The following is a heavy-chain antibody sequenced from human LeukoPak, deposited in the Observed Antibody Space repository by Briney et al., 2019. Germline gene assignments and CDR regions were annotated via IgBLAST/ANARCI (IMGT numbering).Heavy chain of an antibody. Sequence: PGGSLRLSSAASGFTFSSYGMHWVRQAPGKGLEWVAFIRYDGSNKYYADSVKGRFTISRDNSKNSLYLQMNSLRAEDTAVYYCAREITMIVVAEFDYWGQGTLVTVSS. CDR3: AREITMIVVAEFDY. D-gene: IGHD3-22*01. CDR2: IRYDGSNK. V-gene: IGHV3-30*02. J-gene: IGHJ4*02. CDR1: GFTFSSYG.